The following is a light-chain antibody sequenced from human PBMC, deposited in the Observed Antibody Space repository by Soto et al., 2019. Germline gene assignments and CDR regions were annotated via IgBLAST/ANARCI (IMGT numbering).Light chain of an antibody. CDR1: QSVSSSY. CDR2: GAS. J-gene: IGKJ3*01. CDR3: QQYGSSPPFT. Sequence: EIVVTQSPGTLSLSPGERATLSCRASQSVSSSYLAWYQQKPGQAPRLLIYGASSRATRIPDRFSGSGSGTDFSLTISRLEPEDFAVYYCQQYGSSPPFTFGPGTKVDIK. V-gene: IGKV3-20*01.